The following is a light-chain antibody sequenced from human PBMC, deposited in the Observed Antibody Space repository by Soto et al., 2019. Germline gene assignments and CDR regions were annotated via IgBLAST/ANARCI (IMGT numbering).Light chain of an antibody. Sequence: QSVLTQPPSVSGAPGQRVTISCTGSSSNIGAGFDVHWYQQLPGTAPKLPIYGNSNRPSGVPDRFSGSKSGTSASLAITGLQAEDEADYYCQSSGVFGGGTKLTVL. V-gene: IGLV1-40*01. CDR3: QSSGV. J-gene: IGLJ2*01. CDR1: SSNIGAGFD. CDR2: GNS.